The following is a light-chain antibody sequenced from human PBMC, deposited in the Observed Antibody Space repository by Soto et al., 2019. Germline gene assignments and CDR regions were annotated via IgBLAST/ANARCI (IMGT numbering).Light chain of an antibody. J-gene: IGKJ1*01. CDR1: QSVGDN. V-gene: IGKV3-15*01. CDR2: GAS. Sequence: MVVTKLPSTLSVSPGERATLSCRASQSVGDNLAWYQQKPGQAPRLLIHGASIRATGVPARFSGTGSGTEFTLTISSLQSEDFAVYYCQQCDYWPRTFGQGTKVDIK. CDR3: QQCDYWPRT.